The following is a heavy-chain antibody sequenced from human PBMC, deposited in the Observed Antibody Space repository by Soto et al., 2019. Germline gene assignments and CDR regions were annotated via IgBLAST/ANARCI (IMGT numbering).Heavy chain of an antibody. CDR2: IYYSGST. D-gene: IGHD2-15*01. Sequence: QVQLQESGPGLVKPSQTLSLTCTVSGGSISSGGYYWSWIRQHPGKGLEWIGYIYYSGSTYYNPSLKSRVTISVDTSKNQFSLKLSSVAAADTAVYYCARVRKGYCSGGSCQKNNWFDPWGQGTLVTVSS. CDR1: GGSISSGGYY. V-gene: IGHV4-31*03. CDR3: ARVRKGYCSGGSCQKNNWFDP. J-gene: IGHJ5*02.